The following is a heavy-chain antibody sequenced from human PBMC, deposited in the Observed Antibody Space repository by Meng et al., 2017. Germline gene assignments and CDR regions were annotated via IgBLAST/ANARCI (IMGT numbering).Heavy chain of an antibody. CDR2: IYYSGST. D-gene: IGHD6-19*01. V-gene: IGHV4-61*01. CDR3: ARAIAVAGITIDY. Sequence: HLQRSGQGLVVLSETLSLTCTVAGGSVSSGSYYWSWIRQPPGKGLEWIGYIYYSGSTNYNPSLKSRVTISVDTSKNQFSLKLSSVTAADTAVYYCARAIAVAGITIDYWGQGTLVTVSS. CDR1: GGSVSSGSYY. J-gene: IGHJ4*02.